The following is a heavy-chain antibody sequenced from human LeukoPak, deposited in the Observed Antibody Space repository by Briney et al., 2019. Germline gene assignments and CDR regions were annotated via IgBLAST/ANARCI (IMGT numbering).Heavy chain of an antibody. V-gene: IGHV4-59*08. Sequence: SETLSLTCIVSGDSISGHYWSWIRQPPGKGLEWIGYIIFRGTTSYNPALNGRVTMLIDTSKNHLSLRLSSATAADTAVYYCARPLDRGYTVFDFASWGQGTLVTVSS. CDR2: IIFRGTT. CDR1: GDSISGHY. CDR3: ARPLDRGYTVFDFAS. J-gene: IGHJ4*02. D-gene: IGHD5/OR15-5a*01.